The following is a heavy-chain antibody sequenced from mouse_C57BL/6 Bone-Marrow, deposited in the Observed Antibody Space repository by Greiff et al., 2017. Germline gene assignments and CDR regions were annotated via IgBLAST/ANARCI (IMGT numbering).Heavy chain of an antibody. D-gene: IGHD5-2*01. V-gene: IGHV1-53*01. Sequence: VQLQQSGTELVKPGASVKLSCKASGYTFTSYWMHWVKPRPGQGLEWIGNINPSNGGTNYNEKFKSKATLTVDKSSSTAYMQLSSLTSEDAAVYYFASSKRIRWCAYWGQGTLVTGSA. CDR1: GYTFTSYW. CDR2: INPSNGGT. CDR3: ASSKRIRWCAY. J-gene: IGHJ3*01.